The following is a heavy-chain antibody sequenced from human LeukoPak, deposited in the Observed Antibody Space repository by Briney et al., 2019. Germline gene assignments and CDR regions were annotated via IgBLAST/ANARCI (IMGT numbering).Heavy chain of an antibody. CDR3: ARGSLGSSMSSDSCPLDY. V-gene: IGHV3-53*01. Sequence: GGSLRLSCAASGFTVSSSYMIWVRQTPGKGLEWVSIIYSGGATYYADSVKGRFTISRDNSKNTLFLEMNSLRADDTAVYYCARGSLGSSMSSDSCPLDYWGQGTPVTVSS. CDR1: GFTVSSSY. CDR2: IYSGGAT. J-gene: IGHJ4*02. D-gene: IGHD2-2*01.